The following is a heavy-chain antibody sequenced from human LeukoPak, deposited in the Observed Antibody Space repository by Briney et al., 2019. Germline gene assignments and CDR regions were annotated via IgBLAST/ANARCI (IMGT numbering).Heavy chain of an antibody. CDR1: GFTFSSYW. V-gene: IGHV3-74*01. Sequence: GGSLRLSCAASGFTFSSYWMHWVRQAPGKGLVWVSFIRSDESNTRYADSVKGRFTISRDNSKNTLYLQMNSLRAEDTAVYYCARVVAAAWDYFDYWGQGTLVTVSS. J-gene: IGHJ4*02. CDR2: IRSDESNT. D-gene: IGHD6-13*01. CDR3: ARVVAAAWDYFDY.